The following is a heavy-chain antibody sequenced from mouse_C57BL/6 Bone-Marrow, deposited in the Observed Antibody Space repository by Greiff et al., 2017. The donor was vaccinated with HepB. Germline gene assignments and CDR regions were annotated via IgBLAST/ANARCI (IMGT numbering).Heavy chain of an antibody. Sequence: VQLQQSGPELVKPGASVKISCKASGYTFTDYYMNWVKQSHGKSLEWIGDINPNNVGTSYNQKFKGKATLTVDKSSSTAYMELRSLTSEDSAVYYCARKRNYYGSSYSFDYWGQGTTLTVSS. CDR3: ARKRNYYGSSYSFDY. V-gene: IGHV1-26*01. CDR1: GYTFTDYY. CDR2: INPNNVGT. D-gene: IGHD1-1*01. J-gene: IGHJ2*01.